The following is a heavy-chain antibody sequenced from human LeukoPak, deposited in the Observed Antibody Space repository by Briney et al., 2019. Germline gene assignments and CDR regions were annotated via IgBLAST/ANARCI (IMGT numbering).Heavy chain of an antibody. CDR1: GGSFSGYY. CDR3: ARNLLQLWQPNMDV. CDR2: INHSGST. Sequence: SETLSLTCAVYGGSFSGYYWSWIRQPPVKGLEWIGEINHSGSTNYNPSLKSRVTISVDTSKNQFSLKLSSVTAADTAVYYCARNLLQLWQPNMDVWGKGTTVTVSS. V-gene: IGHV4-34*01. D-gene: IGHD5-18*01. J-gene: IGHJ6*03.